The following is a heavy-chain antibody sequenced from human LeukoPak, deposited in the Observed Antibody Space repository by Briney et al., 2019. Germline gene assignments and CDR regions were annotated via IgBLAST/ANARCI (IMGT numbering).Heavy chain of an antibody. D-gene: IGHD1-14*01. Sequence: ASVKVSCKASGYTFTSYGISWVRQAPGQGLEWMGWISAYNGNTNYAQKLQGRVTMTTDTSTSTAYMELRSLRSDDTAVYYCARPLRPGSRVYYFDYWGQGTLVTVSS. J-gene: IGHJ4*02. CDR3: ARPLRPGSRVYYFDY. V-gene: IGHV1-18*01. CDR2: ISAYNGNT. CDR1: GYTFTSYG.